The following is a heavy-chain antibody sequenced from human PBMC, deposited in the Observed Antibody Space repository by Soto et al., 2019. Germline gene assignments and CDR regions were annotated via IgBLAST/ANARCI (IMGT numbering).Heavy chain of an antibody. CDR1: GFTFSTYE. V-gene: IGHV3-48*03. Sequence: PGGSLRLSCAASGFTFSTYEMYWVRQAPGKGLEWVSYISSSSNAIYYGDSVKGRFTISRDNAKNSLHLRMSSPRAEDTAIYYCARGGSSGWFFLDYWGQGALVTVSS. D-gene: IGHD6-19*01. CDR2: ISSSSNAI. CDR3: ARGGSSGWFFLDY. J-gene: IGHJ4*02.